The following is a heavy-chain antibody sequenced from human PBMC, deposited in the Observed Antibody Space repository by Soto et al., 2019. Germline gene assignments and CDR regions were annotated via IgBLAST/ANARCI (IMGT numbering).Heavy chain of an antibody. J-gene: IGHJ4*02. CDR2: ISAYNGNT. V-gene: IGHV1-18*01. D-gene: IGHD3-10*01. Sequence: ASVKVSCKASGYTFTSYGISWVRQAPGQGLEWMGWISAYNGNTNYAQKLQGRVTMTTDTSTSTAYMELSSLRSEDTAVYYCARGLGYYGSGSYYTFDYWGQGTLVTVSS. CDR3: ARGLGYYGSGSYYTFDY. CDR1: GYTFTSYG.